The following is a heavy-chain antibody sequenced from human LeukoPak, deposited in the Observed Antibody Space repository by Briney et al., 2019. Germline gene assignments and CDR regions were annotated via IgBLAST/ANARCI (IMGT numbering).Heavy chain of an antibody. V-gene: IGHV4-59*01. J-gene: IGHJ4*02. CDR2: IYYSGST. CDR1: VGSLSRYY. Sequence: PSETLSLTCTLSVGSLSRYYWRWIRQPPGKGLEWIGYIYYSGSTNYNPSLKSRVTISVDTSKNQFSLRLSSVTAADTAVYYCARGYISGSYPIDYWGQGTLVTVSS. CDR3: ARGYISGSYPIDY. D-gene: IGHD1-26*01.